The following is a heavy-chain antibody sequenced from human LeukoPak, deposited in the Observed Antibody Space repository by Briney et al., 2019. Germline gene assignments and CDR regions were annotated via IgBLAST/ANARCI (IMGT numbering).Heavy chain of an antibody. CDR3: AKDFEYSSSPPLVYYGMDV. J-gene: IGHJ6*02. CDR1: GFTFSSYA. CDR2: ISGSGGST. D-gene: IGHD6-6*01. V-gene: IGHV3-23*01. Sequence: PGGSLRLSCAASGFTFSSYAMSWVRQAPGKGLEWVSAISGSGGSTHYADSVKGRFTISRDNSKNTLYLQMNSLRAEDTAVYYCAKDFEYSSSPPLVYYGMDVWGQGTTVTVSS.